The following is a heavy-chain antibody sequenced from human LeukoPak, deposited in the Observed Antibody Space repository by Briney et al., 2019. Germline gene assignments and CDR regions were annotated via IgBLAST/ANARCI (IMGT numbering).Heavy chain of an antibody. D-gene: IGHD3-22*01. CDR1: GYTFTAYY. CDR2: VNPKSGAT. Sequence: EASVKVSCKASGYTFTAYYIHWVRQAPGQGLEWMGWVNPKSGATKYTRNFEGRVTMTRDTSINTAYMEVNRLKSDDTAVYYCARDLDYNDNSDYDSFDIWGQGTMVTASS. V-gene: IGHV1-2*02. CDR3: ARDLDYNDNSDYDSFDI. J-gene: IGHJ3*02.